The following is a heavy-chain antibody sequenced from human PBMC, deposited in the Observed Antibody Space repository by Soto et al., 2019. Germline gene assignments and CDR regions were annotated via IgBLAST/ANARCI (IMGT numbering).Heavy chain of an antibody. V-gene: IGHV3-23*01. D-gene: IGHD1-1*01. Sequence: PVGSLRLSCAASGFTFSSYAMSWVRQAPGKGMEWVSAISGSGGSTYYADSVKGRFTISRDNSKNTLYLQMNSLRAEDTAVYYCAKMHWNASSPGMDVWGQGTTVTVSS. J-gene: IGHJ6*02. CDR2: ISGSGGST. CDR1: GFTFSSYA. CDR3: AKMHWNASSPGMDV.